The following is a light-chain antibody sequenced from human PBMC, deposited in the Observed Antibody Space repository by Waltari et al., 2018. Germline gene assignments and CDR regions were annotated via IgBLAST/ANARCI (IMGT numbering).Light chain of an antibody. J-gene: IGLJ2*01. CDR1: TRDVGRYNY. CDR2: EVT. Sequence: QSALTQPASVSGSPGQSITISCTGTTRDVGRYNYVSWYQCHPGKAPELIIYEVTNRPSCVSDRFSGSKSGNTASLGISGLQPEDEADYYCSSYTSIKTPYVVFGGGTKVTVL. CDR3: SSYTSIKTPYVV. V-gene: IGLV2-14*01.